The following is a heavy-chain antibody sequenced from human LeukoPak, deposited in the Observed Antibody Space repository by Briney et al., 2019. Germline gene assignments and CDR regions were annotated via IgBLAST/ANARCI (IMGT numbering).Heavy chain of an antibody. V-gene: IGHV4-59*08. J-gene: IGHJ3*02. Sequence: SETLSLTCTVSGGSIGTYYWSWLRQPPGKGLEWIGYICYTGSTNYSPSLESRVTIAVDTSKKQFFLDMRSVTAAATAVYYCARRTGGYASAVFDIWGQGTMVTVSS. D-gene: IGHD3-22*01. CDR3: ARRTGGYASAVFDI. CDR2: ICYTGST. CDR1: GGSIGTYY.